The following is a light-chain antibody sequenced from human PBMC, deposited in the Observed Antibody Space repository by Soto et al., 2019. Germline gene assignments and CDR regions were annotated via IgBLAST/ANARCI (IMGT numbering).Light chain of an antibody. V-gene: IGKV1-33*01. CDR1: QDISNY. CDR3: QQYDNLLLT. J-gene: IGKJ4*01. CDR2: DAS. Sequence: DIQMTQSPSSLSGSVGDRITITSQASQDISNYLNWYQQKPGKAPKLLIYDASNLETGVPSRFSGSGSETDFTFTISSLQPEDIATYYCQQYDNLLLTFGGGTKVDIK.